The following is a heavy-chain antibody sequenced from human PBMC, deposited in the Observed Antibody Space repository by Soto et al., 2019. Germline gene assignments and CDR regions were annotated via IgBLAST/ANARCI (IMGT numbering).Heavy chain of an antibody. J-gene: IGHJ4*02. CDR2: IYSGGST. Sequence: PGGSLRLSCASSWLTVGSSYMIWVLQSPGKGLEWVSTIYSGGSTYLADSVKGRFTISRDNSKNTLNLQMNSLRAEDTAMYYCARVYYSSSSAYFDSWGQGTLVTVSS. D-gene: IGHD6-6*01. CDR1: WLTVGSSY. V-gene: IGHV3-53*01. CDR3: ARVYYSSSSAYFDS.